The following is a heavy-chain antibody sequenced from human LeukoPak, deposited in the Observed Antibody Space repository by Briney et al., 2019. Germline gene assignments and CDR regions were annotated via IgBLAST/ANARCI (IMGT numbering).Heavy chain of an antibody. V-gene: IGHV3-21*01. CDR3: ARVSGRLERQSDLDY. Sequence: PGGSLRLSCAASGFTFASYSMNWVCQAPGKGLEWVSSISGDSTYIYNAGSVKGRFTISRDNAQASLYLQMISLRADDTAVYYCARVSGRLERQSDLDYWGQGTLVIVSS. J-gene: IGHJ4*02. CDR2: ISGDSTYI. CDR1: GFTFASYS. D-gene: IGHD1-1*01.